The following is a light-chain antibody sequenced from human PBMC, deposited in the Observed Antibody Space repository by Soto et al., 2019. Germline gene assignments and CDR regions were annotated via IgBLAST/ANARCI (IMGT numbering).Light chain of an antibody. J-gene: IGKJ5*01. CDR3: QQRSNWPPFT. Sequence: EIVLTQSPATLSLSPGERATLSCRASQSVSSYLAWYQQKPGQAPRPLIYDASNRATGIPARFSGSGSGTDFILTISSLEPEDFAVYYCQQRSNWPPFTFGQGARLEIK. CDR1: QSVSSY. CDR2: DAS. V-gene: IGKV3-11*01.